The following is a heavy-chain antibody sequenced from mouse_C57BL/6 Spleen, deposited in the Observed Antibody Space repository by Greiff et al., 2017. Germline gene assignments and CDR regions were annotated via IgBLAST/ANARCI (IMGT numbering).Heavy chain of an antibody. Sequence: VQLQQSGAELVKPGASVKLSCTAPGFNIKDYYMHWVKQRTEQGREWIGRIDPEDGETQYAPKFQGKATITADTSSNTAYLQLSSLTSEDTAVYYCARGYDGHYAMDYWGQGTSVTVSS. CDR2: IDPEDGET. CDR1: GFNIKDYY. J-gene: IGHJ4*01. CDR3: ARGYDGHYAMDY. V-gene: IGHV14-2*01. D-gene: IGHD2-3*01.